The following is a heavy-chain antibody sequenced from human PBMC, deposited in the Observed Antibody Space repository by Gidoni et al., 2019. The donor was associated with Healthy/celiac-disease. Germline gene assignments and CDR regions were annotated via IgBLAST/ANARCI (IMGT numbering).Heavy chain of an antibody. CDR3: ARGLSPVVRYNWFDP. J-gene: IGHJ5*02. CDR2: ISSSSSYI. V-gene: IGHV3-21*01. D-gene: IGHD2-15*01. Sequence: EVQLVESGGGLVKPGGSLSLSCAASGFTFSSYSMNWVRQAPGKGLEWVSSISSSSSYIYYADSVKGRFTISRDNAKNSLYLQMNSLRAEDTAVYYCARGLSPVVRYNWFDPWGQGTLVTVSS. CDR1: GFTFSSYS.